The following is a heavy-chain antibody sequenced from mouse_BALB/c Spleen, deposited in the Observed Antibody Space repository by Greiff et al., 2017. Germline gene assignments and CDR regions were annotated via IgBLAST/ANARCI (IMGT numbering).Heavy chain of an antibody. CDR1: GFTFSSYT. V-gene: IGHV5-12-2*01. CDR3: ARHPLYDGYAMDY. D-gene: IGHD2-12*01. Sequence: EVHLVESGGGLVQPGGSLKLSCAASGFTFSSYTMSWVRQTPEKRLEWVAYISNGGGSTYYPDTVKGRFTISRDNAKNTLYLQMSSLKSEDTAMYYCARHPLYDGYAMDYWGQGTSVTVSS. CDR2: ISNGGGST. J-gene: IGHJ4*01.